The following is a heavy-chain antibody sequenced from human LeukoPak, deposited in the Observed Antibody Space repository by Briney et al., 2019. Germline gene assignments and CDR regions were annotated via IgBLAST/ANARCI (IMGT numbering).Heavy chain of an antibody. V-gene: IGHV3-73*01. Sequence: SGGSLRLSCAASGFTFSGSAIHWVRQASGKGLEWVGRIRSKANSYATAYAASVKGRFTISRDDSKNTAYLQMNSLKTEDTAVYYCTRLYCSSTSCPPYWGQGTLVTVSS. J-gene: IGHJ4*02. CDR3: TRLYCSSTSCPPY. D-gene: IGHD2-2*01. CDR2: IRSKANSYAT. CDR1: GFTFSGSA.